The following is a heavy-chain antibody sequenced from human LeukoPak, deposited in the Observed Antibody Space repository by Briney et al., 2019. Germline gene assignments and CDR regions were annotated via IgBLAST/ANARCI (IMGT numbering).Heavy chain of an antibody. CDR1: GGSISSSNW. CDR3: ARALSSSWYYFDY. J-gene: IGHJ4*02. CDR2: IYHSGST. D-gene: IGHD6-13*01. V-gene: IGHV4-4*02. Sequence: SGTLSLTCAVSGGSISSSNWWSWVRQPPGKGLEWIGEIYHSGSTNYNPSLKSRVTISVVKSKNQFSLKLSSVTAADTAVYYCARALSSSWYYFDYWGQGTLVTVSS.